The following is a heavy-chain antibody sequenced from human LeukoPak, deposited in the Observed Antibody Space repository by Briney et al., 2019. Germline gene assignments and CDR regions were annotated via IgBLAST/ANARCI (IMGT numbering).Heavy chain of an antibody. CDR2: IYHSGST. CDR1: GYSISSGYY. V-gene: IGHV4-38-2*02. D-gene: IGHD3-22*01. J-gene: IGHJ4*02. Sequence: PSETLSRTCTVSGYSISSGYYWGWIRQPPGKGLEWIGSIYHSGSTNYNPSLKSRVTMSVDTSKNQVSLRLTSVTAADTAVYYCARDHDSSGYYYPDYWGQGTLVTVSS. CDR3: ARDHDSSGYYYPDY.